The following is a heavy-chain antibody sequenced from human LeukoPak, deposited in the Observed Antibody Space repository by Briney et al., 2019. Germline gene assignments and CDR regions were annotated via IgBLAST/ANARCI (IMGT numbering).Heavy chain of an antibody. CDR3: ARPAYGGGPDAFDI. V-gene: IGHV4-4*07. D-gene: IGHD4-23*01. Sequence: SETLSLTCTVSGGSISSYYWSCIRQPAGKGLEWIGRIYITGSTNYNPSLKSRVTMSVDTSKNQFSLKLISMTAADTAVYYCARPAYGGGPDAFDIWGQRTMVTVST. J-gene: IGHJ3*02. CDR1: GGSISSYY. CDR2: IYITGST.